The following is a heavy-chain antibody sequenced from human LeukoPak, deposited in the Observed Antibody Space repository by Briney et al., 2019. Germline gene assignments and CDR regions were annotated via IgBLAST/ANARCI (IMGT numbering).Heavy chain of an antibody. J-gene: IGHJ3*02. Sequence: ASVKVSCKASGYTFTSYYMHWVRQAPGQGLEWMGVINPSGRWTSYAPKLQGRVTMTTDTSTSTAYMELRSLRSDDTAVYYCARDVRGYSYGLVSSVAFDIWGQGTMVTVSS. CDR1: GYTFTSYY. CDR2: INPSGRWT. D-gene: IGHD5-18*01. V-gene: IGHV1-46*01. CDR3: ARDVRGYSYGLVSSVAFDI.